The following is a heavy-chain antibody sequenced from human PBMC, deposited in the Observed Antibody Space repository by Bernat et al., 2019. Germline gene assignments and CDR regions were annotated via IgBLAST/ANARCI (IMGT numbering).Heavy chain of an antibody. J-gene: IGHJ4*02. CDR3: ARVQLVRGVIISHYVRFDY. CDR2: ISAYNGNT. CDR1: DYTFNSYG. D-gene: IGHD3-10*01. Sequence: QVQLLLQSGAEVRKPGASVKVSCKASDYTFNSYGISWVRQAPGQGLEWMGWISAYNGNTDYAHKLQGRVTMTTDTSTSTAYMELRSLTCDDTAVYYCARVQLVRGVIISHYVRFDYWGQGTLVTVSS. V-gene: IGHV1-18*04.